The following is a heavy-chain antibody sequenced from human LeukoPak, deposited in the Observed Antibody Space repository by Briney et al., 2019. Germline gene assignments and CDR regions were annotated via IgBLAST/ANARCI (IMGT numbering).Heavy chain of an antibody. CDR1: GYTFTSYG. Sequence: SVKVSCKASGYTFTSYGISWVRQAPGQGLEWMGGIIPIFGTANYAQKFQGRVTITTDESTSTAYMELSSLRSEDTAVYYCASPTVTRGWGQGTLVTVSS. CDR3: ASPTVTRG. CDR2: IIPIFGTA. V-gene: IGHV1-69*05. D-gene: IGHD4-17*01. J-gene: IGHJ4*02.